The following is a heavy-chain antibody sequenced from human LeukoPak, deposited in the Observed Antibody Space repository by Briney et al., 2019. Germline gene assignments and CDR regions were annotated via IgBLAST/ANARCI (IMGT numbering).Heavy chain of an antibody. CDR2: ISGSGGST. CDR1: GFTFSSYA. V-gene: IGHV3-23*01. D-gene: IGHD4-11*01. J-gene: IGHJ4*02. CDR3: AKDETVTEIFDY. Sequence: GGSLRLSCAASGFTFSSYAMSWVRQAPVKGLEWVSAISGSGGSTYYADSVKGRFTISRDNSKNTLYLQMNSLRAEDTAVYYCAKDETVTEIFDYWGQGTLVTVSS.